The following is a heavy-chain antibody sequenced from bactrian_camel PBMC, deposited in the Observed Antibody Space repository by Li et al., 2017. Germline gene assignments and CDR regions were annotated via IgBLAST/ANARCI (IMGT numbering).Heavy chain of an antibody. V-gene: IGHV3S63*01. D-gene: IGHD5*01. Sequence: LACAASGFDYSDFCMGWFRQAPGKEREGVAVLYPRLVRTYYADSVKGRFTISRDNAKNTVYLQMNSLKSEDTALYFCTTNWGTYNGDPLNYWGQGTQVTVS. CDR3: TTNWGTYNGDPLNY. CDR2: LYPRLVRT. CDR1: GFDYSDFC. J-gene: IGHJ4*01.